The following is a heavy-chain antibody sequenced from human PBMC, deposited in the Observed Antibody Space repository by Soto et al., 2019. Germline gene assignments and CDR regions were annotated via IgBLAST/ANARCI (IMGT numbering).Heavy chain of an antibody. J-gene: IGHJ4*02. CDR1: SASLSSSTYY. Sequence: SETLSLTCSVSSASLSSSTYYWSWIRQPPGRGPEWIGSIYYSGNTYYKPSLKGRVSISIDTSRNQFSLKLTPVTAADTGVYYCASSSPFHYWGPGILVTVSS. CDR3: ASSSPFHY. V-gene: IGHV4-39*01. D-gene: IGHD6-6*01. CDR2: IYYSGNT.